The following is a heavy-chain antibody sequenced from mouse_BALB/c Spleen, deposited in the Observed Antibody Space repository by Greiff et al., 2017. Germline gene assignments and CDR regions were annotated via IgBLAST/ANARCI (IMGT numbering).Heavy chain of an antibody. CDR2: INPSTGYT. D-gene: IGHD2-4*01. V-gene: IGHV1-7*01. CDR3: AREGSFYYDYDY. J-gene: IGHJ3*01. CDR1: GYTFTSYW. Sequence: QVQLQQSGAELAKPGASVKMSCKASGYTFTSYWMHWVKQRPGQGLEWIRYINPSTGYTEYNQKFKDKATLTADKSSSTASMQLSSLTSEDSAVYYCAREGSFYYDYDYWGQGTLVTVSA.